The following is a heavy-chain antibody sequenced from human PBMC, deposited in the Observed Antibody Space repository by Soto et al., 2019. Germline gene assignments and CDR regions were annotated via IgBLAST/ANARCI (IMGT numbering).Heavy chain of an antibody. CDR2: FSRSSSAI. J-gene: IGHJ4*02. CDR1: GFTFSDYS. Sequence: GGSLRLSCAASGFTFSDYSMNWVRQAPGKGLEWVSYFSRSSSAIYYADSVKGRFTISRDNVKNSLYLQMSSLRAEDTAVYYCATVHNTSRSFDYWGQGTLVTVSS. V-gene: IGHV3-48*01. D-gene: IGHD1-20*01. CDR3: ATVHNTSRSFDY.